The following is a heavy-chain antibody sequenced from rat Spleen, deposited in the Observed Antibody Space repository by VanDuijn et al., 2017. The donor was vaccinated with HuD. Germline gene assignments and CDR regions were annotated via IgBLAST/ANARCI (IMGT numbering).Heavy chain of an antibody. Sequence: VQLVESDGGLVQPGKSLKLSCSASGFTFSSYGMHWIRQAPGKGLDWVAYISSSSGTVYADAVKGRFTISRDNAKNTLYLQLNSLKSEDTAIYYCARLAAGVMDAWGQGASVTVSS. CDR2: ISSSSGT. CDR1: GFTFSSYG. D-gene: IGHD1-2*01. V-gene: IGHV5-62*01. J-gene: IGHJ4*01. CDR3: ARLAAGVMDA.